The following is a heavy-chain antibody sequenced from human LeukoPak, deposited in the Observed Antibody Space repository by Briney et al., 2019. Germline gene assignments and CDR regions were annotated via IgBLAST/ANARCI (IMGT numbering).Heavy chain of an antibody. CDR2: IYYSGST. J-gene: IGHJ4*02. Sequence: SETLSLTCTVSGGSISSYYWSWIRQPPGKGLEWIGYIYYSGSTNYNPTLKSRVTMSVDTSKNQFSLKLSSVTAADSAVYYCAKVRPARHTAKTEGYFDYWGQGTLVTVPS. V-gene: IGHV4-59*01. CDR1: GGSISSYY. D-gene: IGHD2-21*01. CDR3: AKVRPARHTAKTEGYFDY.